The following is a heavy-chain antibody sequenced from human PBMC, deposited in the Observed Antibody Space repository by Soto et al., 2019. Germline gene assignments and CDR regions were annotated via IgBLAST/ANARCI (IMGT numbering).Heavy chain of an antibody. D-gene: IGHD2-2*01. CDR3: ANARGSSTPAPGYY. CDR1: GFTFSTYA. J-gene: IGHJ4*02. V-gene: IGHV3-23*01. CDR2: ISGSGGDT. Sequence: EVQLLESGGGLVQPGESLRLFCAASGFTFSTYAMSWVRQAPGKGLEWVSVISGSGGDTYYADSVKGRFTISRDNSKNRLSLKMTSLRAEDTAVYYCANARGSSTPAPGYYWGQGTKVTVSS.